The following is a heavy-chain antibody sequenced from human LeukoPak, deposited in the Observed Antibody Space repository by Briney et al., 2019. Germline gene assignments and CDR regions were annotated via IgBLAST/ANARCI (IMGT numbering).Heavy chain of an antibody. D-gene: IGHD3-3*01. V-gene: IGHV4-59*01. Sequence: SETLSLTCIVSGGSISSYYWSWIRQPPGKRLEWIGYIYYSGSTNYNPSLKSRVTISVDTSKNQFSLKLSSVTAADTAVYYCATEYYDFWSGIYYFDYWGQGTLVTVSS. J-gene: IGHJ4*02. CDR1: GGSISSYY. CDR2: IYYSGST. CDR3: ATEYYDFWSGIYYFDY.